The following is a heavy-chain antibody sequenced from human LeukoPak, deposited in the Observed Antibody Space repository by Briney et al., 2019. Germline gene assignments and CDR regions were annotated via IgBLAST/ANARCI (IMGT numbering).Heavy chain of an antibody. CDR3: ARDEETEKNNWFDP. J-gene: IGHJ5*02. Sequence: SETLSLTCAVSGYSISSGYYWGCLRPPPRKGLERIGSIYHSGSTYYNPSLKSRVTISVDTSKNQFSLKLSSVTAADTAVYYCARDEETEKNNWFDPWGQGTLVTVSS. V-gene: IGHV4-38-2*02. D-gene: IGHD1-14*01. CDR2: IYHSGST. CDR1: GYSISSGYY.